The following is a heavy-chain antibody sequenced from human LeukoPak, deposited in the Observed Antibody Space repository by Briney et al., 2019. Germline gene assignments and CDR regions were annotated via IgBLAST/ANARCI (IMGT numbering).Heavy chain of an antibody. CDR2: ISAYNGNT. CDR1: GYTFTSYG. V-gene: IGHV1-18*01. J-gene: IGHJ5*02. D-gene: IGHD6-19*01. CDR3: ARDPAAYSSGWYRFDP. Sequence: ASVKVSCKASGYTFTSYGISWVRQAPGQGLEWMGWISAYNGNTNYAQKLQGRVTMTTDTSTSTAYMELRSLRADHRAGYYCARDPAAYSSGWYRFDPWGQGTLVTVSS.